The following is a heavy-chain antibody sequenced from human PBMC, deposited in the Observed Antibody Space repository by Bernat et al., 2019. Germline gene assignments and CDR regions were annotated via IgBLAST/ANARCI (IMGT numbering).Heavy chain of an antibody. CDR1: GGSFSGYY. D-gene: IGHD3-10*01. CDR3: ARLAGRITMVQGVSDY. V-gene: IGHV4-34*01. Sequence: QVQLQHWGAGLLKPSETLSLTCAVYGGSFSGYYWSWIRQPPGKGLEWIGEINHSGSTNYNPSLKSRVTISVDTSKNQFSLKLSSVTAADTAVYYCARLAGRITMVQGVSDYWGQGTLVTVSS. CDR2: INHSGST. J-gene: IGHJ4*02.